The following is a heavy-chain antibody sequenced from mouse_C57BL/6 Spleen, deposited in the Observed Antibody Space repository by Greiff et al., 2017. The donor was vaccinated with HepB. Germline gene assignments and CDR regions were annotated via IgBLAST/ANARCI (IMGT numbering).Heavy chain of an antibody. Sequence: VQLQQSGPELVKPGASVKISCKASGYSFTGYYMNWVKQSPEKSLEWIGEINPSTGGTTYNQKFKAKATLTVDKSSSTAYMQLKSLTSEDSAVYYCARQGGYYYGDAMDYWGQGTSVTVSS. V-gene: IGHV1-42*01. D-gene: IGHD1-1*01. CDR1: GYSFTGYY. J-gene: IGHJ4*01. CDR3: ARQGGYYYGDAMDY. CDR2: INPSTGGT.